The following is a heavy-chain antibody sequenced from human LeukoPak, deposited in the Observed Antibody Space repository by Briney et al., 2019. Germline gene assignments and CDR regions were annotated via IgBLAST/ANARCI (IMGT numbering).Heavy chain of an antibody. J-gene: IGHJ4*02. CDR3: ATSDILTGYTVDY. CDR1: GYTLTELS. D-gene: IGHD3-9*01. V-gene: IGHV1-24*01. Sequence: GASVKVSCKVSGYTLTELSMHWVRQAPGKGLEWMRGFDPEDGETIYAQKFQGRVTMTEDTSTDTAYMELSSLRSEDTAVYYCATSDILTGYTVDYWGQGTLVTVSS. CDR2: FDPEDGET.